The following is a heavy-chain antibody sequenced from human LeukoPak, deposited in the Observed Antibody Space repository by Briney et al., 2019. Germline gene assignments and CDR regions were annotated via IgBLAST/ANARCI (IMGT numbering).Heavy chain of an antibody. V-gene: IGHV4-59*01. CDR2: IYYSGST. Sequence: SETLSLTCTVSGGSISDYYWNWIRQPPGKGLEWIGYIYYSGSTNYNPSLQSRVTISVDTSKSQFSLKLRSVTAADTAVYYCARVAVGYCTTTTCLSWFDPWGQGTLVTVSS. CDR1: GGSISDYY. D-gene: IGHD2-2*01. J-gene: IGHJ5*02. CDR3: ARVAVGYCTTTTCLSWFDP.